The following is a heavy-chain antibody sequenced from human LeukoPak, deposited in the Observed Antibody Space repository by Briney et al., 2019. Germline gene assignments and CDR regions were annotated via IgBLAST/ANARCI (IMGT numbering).Heavy chain of an antibody. CDR3: AKSVLAYCGGDCYSGFDP. Sequence: PGGPLRLSCAASGFTFSSYAMSWVRQAPGKGLEWVSAISGSGGSTYYADSVKGRFTISRDNSKNTLYLQMNSLRAEDTAVYYCAKSVLAYCGGDCYSGFDPWGQGTLVTVSS. J-gene: IGHJ5*02. CDR1: GFTFSSYA. CDR2: ISGSGGST. D-gene: IGHD2-21*02. V-gene: IGHV3-23*01.